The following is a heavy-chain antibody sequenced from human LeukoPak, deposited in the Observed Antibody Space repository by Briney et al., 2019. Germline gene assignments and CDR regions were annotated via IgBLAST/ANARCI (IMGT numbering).Heavy chain of an antibody. Sequence: ASVKVSCKSSGYTYTSHYIHWVRQAPGQGLEWMGIINPSGGNAVYAQPFQGRFTMTRGTSTSTIYMEMSSLRSEDTAVYFCTRSAIVGAPGDFDYWGQGTLVTVSS. J-gene: IGHJ4*02. D-gene: IGHD1-26*01. CDR1: GYTYTSHY. CDR2: INPSGGNA. CDR3: TRSAIVGAPGDFDY. V-gene: IGHV1-46*03.